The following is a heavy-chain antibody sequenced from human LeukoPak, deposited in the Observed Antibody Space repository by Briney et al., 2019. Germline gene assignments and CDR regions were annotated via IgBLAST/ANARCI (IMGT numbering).Heavy chain of an antibody. CDR3: ARGREQLIRDNFDY. CDR1: GFTFSSYG. Sequence: GGSLRLSCAASGFTFSSYGMHWVRQAPGKGLEWVAVIWYDGSSKFYADSVKGRFTISRDNSKNTLYLQMNSLRAEDTAVYYCARGREQLIRDNFDYWGQGTLVTVSS. CDR2: IWYDGSSK. V-gene: IGHV3-33*01. D-gene: IGHD6-6*01. J-gene: IGHJ4*02.